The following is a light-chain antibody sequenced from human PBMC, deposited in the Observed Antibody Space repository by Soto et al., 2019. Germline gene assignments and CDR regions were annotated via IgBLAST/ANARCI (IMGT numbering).Light chain of an antibody. J-gene: IGKJ2*01. V-gene: IGKV3-20*01. CDR3: QQYGNSPYT. CDR1: QSVTSSY. CDR2: GAT. Sequence: EIGLTQSPGTLSLSPGERATLSCRASQSVTSSYLAWYQQKPGQAPRLLIYGATSRATGISDRFSGSGSGTDFTLTISRLEPEDFAVYYCQQYGNSPYTFGQGTKLEIK.